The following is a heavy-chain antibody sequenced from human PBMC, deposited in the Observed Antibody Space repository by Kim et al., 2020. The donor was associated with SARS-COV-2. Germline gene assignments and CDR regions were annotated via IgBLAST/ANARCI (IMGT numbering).Heavy chain of an antibody. CDR1: GFTVSSYV. CDR2: IYPDGYP. CDR3: GRLDFGDDY. Sequence: GGSLRLSCAASGFTVSSYVMSWVRQTPGKGLEWVSLIYPDGYPYYADSVKGRFTISRDTSERTLYLQMNSLRADDTAVYYCGRLDFGDDYWGQGTLVTVSS. J-gene: IGHJ4*02. V-gene: IGHV3-53*01. D-gene: IGHD4-17*01.